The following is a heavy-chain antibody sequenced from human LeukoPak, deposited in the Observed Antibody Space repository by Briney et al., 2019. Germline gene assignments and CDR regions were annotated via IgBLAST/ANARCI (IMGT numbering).Heavy chain of an antibody. Sequence: PGGSLRLSCAASGFTFSNCAMSWVRQAPGKGLEWVSGVSGGGDSTYYADSVKGRFTISRDNAKNSLYLQMNSLRAEDTAVYYCARGDSSGYSAFDIWGQGTVVTVSS. CDR1: GFTFSNCA. D-gene: IGHD3-22*01. CDR3: ARGDSSGYSAFDI. J-gene: IGHJ3*02. CDR2: VSGGGDST. V-gene: IGHV3-23*01.